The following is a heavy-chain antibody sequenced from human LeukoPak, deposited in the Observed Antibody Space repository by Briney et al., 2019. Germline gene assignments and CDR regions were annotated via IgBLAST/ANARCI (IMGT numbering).Heavy chain of an antibody. CDR2: IYYSGST. Sequence: PSQTLSLTCTVSGGSISSGDYYWSWIRQPPGKGLEWVGYIYYSGSTYYNPSLKSRVTISVDTSKSQFSLKLSSVTAADTAVYYCARDPQIVPEEGMDVWGQGTTVTVSS. CDR3: ARDPQIVPEEGMDV. V-gene: IGHV4-30-4*01. J-gene: IGHJ6*02. CDR1: GGSISSGDYY. D-gene: IGHD3-22*01.